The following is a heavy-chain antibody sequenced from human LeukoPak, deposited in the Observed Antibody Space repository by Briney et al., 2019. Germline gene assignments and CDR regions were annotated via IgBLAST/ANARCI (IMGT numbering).Heavy chain of an antibody. Sequence: ASVKVSCKTSGYTFTGYYMHWVRQAPGQGLEWMGWMNPNSGGTNYAQKFQGRVTMTRDTSISTAYMELSRLRSDDTAVYYCARANMVRGVVSFFDRNWFDPWGQGTLVTVSS. CDR1: GYTFTGYY. D-gene: IGHD3-10*01. CDR2: MNPNSGGT. CDR3: ARANMVRGVVSFFDRNWFDP. V-gene: IGHV1-2*02. J-gene: IGHJ5*02.